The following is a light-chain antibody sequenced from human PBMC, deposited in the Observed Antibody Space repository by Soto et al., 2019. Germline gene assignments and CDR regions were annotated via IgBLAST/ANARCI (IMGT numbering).Light chain of an antibody. Sequence: EIVLTQSPGIMSLSPGERASLSCRASQSVSSNYLAWYQQKPGQAPRLLIYGASSRAPGIPDRFSGSGSGTDFTLTVSRLEPEDFAVYYCQQYVSSPLTFGGGTRVQIK. CDR3: QQYVSSPLT. J-gene: IGKJ4*01. CDR1: QSVSSNY. V-gene: IGKV3-20*01. CDR2: GAS.